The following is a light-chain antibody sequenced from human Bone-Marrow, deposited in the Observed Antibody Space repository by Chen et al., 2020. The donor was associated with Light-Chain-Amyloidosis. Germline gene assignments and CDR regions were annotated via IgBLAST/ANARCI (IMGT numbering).Light chain of an antibody. Sequence: NSMLTQPHSVSESPGKTVIISCTRSSGSIATNYVQWYQQRPGSSPTTVIYEDYQRPSGVPDRFSGSIDRSSNSASLTVSGLKTEDEADYYCQSYQGSSQGVFGGGTKLTVL. CDR3: QSYQGSSQGV. V-gene: IGLV6-57*01. CDR1: SGSIATNY. CDR2: EDY. J-gene: IGLJ3*02.